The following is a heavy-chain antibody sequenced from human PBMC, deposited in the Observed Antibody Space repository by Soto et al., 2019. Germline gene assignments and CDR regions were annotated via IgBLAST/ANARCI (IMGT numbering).Heavy chain of an antibody. CDR1: GFTFSDYY. V-gene: IGHV3-11*06. Sequence: PGGSLRLSCAASGFTFSDYYMSWIRQAPGKGLEWVSYISSSSSYTNYADSVKGRFTISRDNAKNSLYLQMNSLRAEDTAVYYCARGDGGYCSSTSCYDYYYGMDVWGQGTTVTVSS. CDR2: ISSSSSYT. D-gene: IGHD2-2*01. CDR3: ARGDGGYCSSTSCYDYYYGMDV. J-gene: IGHJ6*02.